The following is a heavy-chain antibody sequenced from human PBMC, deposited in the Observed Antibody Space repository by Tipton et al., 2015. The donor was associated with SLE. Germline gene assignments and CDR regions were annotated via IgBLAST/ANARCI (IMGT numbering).Heavy chain of an antibody. D-gene: IGHD2-21*01. CDR3: ARDSCGGDCYGYYYMDV. CDR2: IYYSGST. Sequence: TLSLTCTVSGGSISSGGYYWSWIRQHPGKGLEWIGHIYYSGSTYYNPSLKSRVTISVDTSKNQFSLKLSSVTAADTAVYYCARDSCGGDCYGYYYMDVWGKGTTVTVSS. CDR1: GGSISSGGYY. J-gene: IGHJ6*03. V-gene: IGHV4-31*03.